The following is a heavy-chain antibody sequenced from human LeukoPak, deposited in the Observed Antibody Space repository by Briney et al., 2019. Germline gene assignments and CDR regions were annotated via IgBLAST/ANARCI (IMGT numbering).Heavy chain of an antibody. CDR1: GYSFSNSW. V-gene: IGHV5-51*01. D-gene: IGHD2-2*01. CDR2: IYPGDSDT. J-gene: IGHJ3*02. CDR3: ARHEGYCISSSCSDTFDI. Sequence: GESLKISCKGSGYSFSNSWIGWVRQMPGKGLEWMGIIYPGDSDTRYSPSFQGQVTISADKSISTAYLQWNSLKASDTAMYYCARHEGYCISSSCSDTFDIWGQGTMVTVSS.